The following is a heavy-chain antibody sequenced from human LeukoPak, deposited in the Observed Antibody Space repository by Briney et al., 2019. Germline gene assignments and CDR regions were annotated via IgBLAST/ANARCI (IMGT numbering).Heavy chain of an antibody. CDR2: IKQDGSEK. V-gene: IGHV3-7*03. CDR1: GFTFSSYW. CDR3: ARGPLRFYSNTGAFDI. Sequence: GGSLRLSCAASGFTFSSYWMSWVRQAPGKGLEWVANIKQDGSEKYYVDSVKGRFTISRDNAKNSLYLQMNSLRAEDTAVYYCARGPLRFYSNTGAFDIWGQGTMVTVSS. J-gene: IGHJ3*02. D-gene: IGHD6-13*01.